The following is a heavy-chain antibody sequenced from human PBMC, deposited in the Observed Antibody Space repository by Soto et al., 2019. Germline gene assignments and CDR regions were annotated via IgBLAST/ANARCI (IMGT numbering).Heavy chain of an antibody. D-gene: IGHD2-2*01. CDR2: IFQTGST. V-gene: IGHV4-4*02. J-gene: IGHJ4*02. CDR3: ARTSGIGYDFDY. Sequence: QVQLQESGPGLVQPSGTLSLTCAVSGGSISSGNWWSWVRQPPGKGLEWIGEIFQTGSTNYNPSLMSRVTISIDKSRNQFSLRLSSVTAADTAVYYCARTSGIGYDFDYWGQGVLVTVSS. CDR1: GGSISSGNW.